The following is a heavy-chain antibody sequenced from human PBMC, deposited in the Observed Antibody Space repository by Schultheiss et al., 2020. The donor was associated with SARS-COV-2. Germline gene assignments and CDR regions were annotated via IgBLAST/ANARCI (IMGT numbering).Heavy chain of an antibody. CDR3: AKDGVGGVWYSLSNYYYYYGMDV. D-gene: IGHD1-1*01. CDR1: GFTFSSYA. J-gene: IGHJ6*02. CDR2: ISSNGGST. V-gene: IGHV3-64*04. Sequence: GESLKISCAASGFTFSSYAMHWVRQAPGKGLEYVSAISSNGGSTYYADSVKGRFTISRDNSKNTLYLQMNSLRAEDTAVYYCAKDGVGGVWYSLSNYYYYYGMDVWGQGTTVTVSS.